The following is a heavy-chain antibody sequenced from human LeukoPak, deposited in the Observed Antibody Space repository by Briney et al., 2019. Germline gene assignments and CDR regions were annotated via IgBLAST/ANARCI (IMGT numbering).Heavy chain of an antibody. V-gene: IGHV6-1*01. CDR3: ARDQIAAAGPTDY. D-gene: IGHD6-13*01. Sequence: SQTLSLTCAISGDSVSSNSAAWNWIRQSPSRGLEWLGRTYYRSKWYNDYALSVKTRITINPDTSKNQFSLQLNSVTPDDTAVYYCARDQIAAAGPTDYWGQGTLATVSS. CDR1: GDSVSSNSAA. CDR2: TYYRSKWYN. J-gene: IGHJ4*02.